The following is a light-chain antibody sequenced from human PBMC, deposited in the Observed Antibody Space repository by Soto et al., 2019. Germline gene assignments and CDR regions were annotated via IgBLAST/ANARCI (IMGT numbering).Light chain of an antibody. J-gene: IGKJ1*01. Sequence: EIVVAQSPDTLSLSPGERVTLSCRASQRVSNSYLVWYQQNPGQAPKLLIYDSSTSATGIPDSMSASGLVIDFTPSISRLEPDDSAFYYCEHYEGSLWTVSQGTLLDIX. CDR3: EHYEGSLWT. CDR2: DSS. V-gene: IGKV3D-20*02. CDR1: QRVSNSY.